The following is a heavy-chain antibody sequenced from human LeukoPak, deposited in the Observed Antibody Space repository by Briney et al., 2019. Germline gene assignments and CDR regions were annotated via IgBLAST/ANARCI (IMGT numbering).Heavy chain of an antibody. D-gene: IGHD3-22*01. CDR2: ISYSGST. V-gene: IGHV4-39*01. Sequence: SETLSLTCTVPGGSISSSGHYWGWIRQPPGKGLEWIGSISYSGSTYYNPSLKSRVTISVDTSKNQFSLKLSSVTAADTAVYYCARRDSITMIVVVTDAFDIWGQGTMVAASS. CDR1: GGSISSSGHY. J-gene: IGHJ3*02. CDR3: ARRDSITMIVVVTDAFDI.